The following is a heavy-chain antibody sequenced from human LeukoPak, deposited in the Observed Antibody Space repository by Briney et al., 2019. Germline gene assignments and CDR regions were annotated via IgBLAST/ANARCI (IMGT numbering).Heavy chain of an antibody. J-gene: IGHJ4*02. CDR3: ARRELTPKSFFDF. CDR1: GYSFTSYW. D-gene: IGHD4-23*01. Sequence: GESLKISCKGSGYSFTSYWIGWVRQMPGKGLEWMGIIYPGDSDTKYSPSFQGQVTMSADRSIRTAYLQWSSLKASDTAMYYCARRELTPKSFFDFWGQGTLVTVSS. V-gene: IGHV5-51*01. CDR2: IYPGDSDT.